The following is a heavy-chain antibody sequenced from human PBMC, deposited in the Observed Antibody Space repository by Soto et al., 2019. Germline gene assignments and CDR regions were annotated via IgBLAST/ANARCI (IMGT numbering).Heavy chain of an antibody. CDR3: ATYYCAREGSSGWPFDY. CDR2: INPSGVGT. V-gene: IGHV1-46*01. Sequence: QVQLVQSGAEVKKPGASVKVSCKTSGFTFTSYCMHWVRQAPGQGLEWMGIINPSGVGTSYAHKFQGRVTMTRDTSTSTAYMEMSSLRYEATGMYYCATYYCAREGSSGWPFDYWGQGTLVTVSS. D-gene: IGHD6-19*01. CDR1: GFTFTSYC. J-gene: IGHJ4*02.